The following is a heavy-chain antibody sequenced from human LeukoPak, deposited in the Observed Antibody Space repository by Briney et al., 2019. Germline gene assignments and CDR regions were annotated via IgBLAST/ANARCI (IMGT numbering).Heavy chain of an antibody. CDR2: INPNTGGT. CDR1: GYTFTGYY. D-gene: IGHD4-17*01. J-gene: IGHJ4*02. Sequence: ASVKVSCKASGYTFTGYYMHWVRQAPGLGLEWMGWINPNTGGTNYPQKFQGRLTMTRDTSTSTVYMELSSLRSEDTAVYYCAREDADYTFSFDFWGQGTLVTVSS. V-gene: IGHV1-2*02. CDR3: AREDADYTFSFDF.